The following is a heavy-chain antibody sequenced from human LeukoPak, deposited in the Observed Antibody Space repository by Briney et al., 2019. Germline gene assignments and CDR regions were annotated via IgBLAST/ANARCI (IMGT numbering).Heavy chain of an antibody. J-gene: IGHJ4*02. V-gene: IGHV3-53*01. CDR2: LYYGVST. CDR3: ARGRQNYGDYPY. Sequence: PGGSLRLSCVVSGFTVSGDYISWFRQAPGKGLEWVSVLYYGVSTFYKDSVKGRFTTSGDNFNNTMYLQMNSLRAEDTAVYYCARGRQNYGDYPYWGQGTLVTVSS. CDR1: GFTVSGDY. D-gene: IGHD4-17*01.